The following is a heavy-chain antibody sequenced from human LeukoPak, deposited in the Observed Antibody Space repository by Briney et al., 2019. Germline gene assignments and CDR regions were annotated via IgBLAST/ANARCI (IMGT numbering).Heavy chain of an antibody. J-gene: IGHJ4*02. Sequence: GGALRLSCAAPGFNFSSYGMHRVPQTPAKGQERVAVISYDGSNKYYAGSVKGRFTISRDNSKNTLCLQMNSLRAEDTAVYYCAKDKDYGVFDYWGQGTLVTVSS. CDR1: GFNFSSYG. CDR2: ISYDGSNK. CDR3: AKDKDYGVFDY. V-gene: IGHV3-30*18. D-gene: IGHD4-17*01.